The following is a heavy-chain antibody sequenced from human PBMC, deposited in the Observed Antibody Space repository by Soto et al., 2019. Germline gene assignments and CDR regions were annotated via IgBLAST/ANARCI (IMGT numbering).Heavy chain of an antibody. J-gene: IGHJ4*02. CDR2: INHSGST. Sequence: SETLSLTCAVYGGSFSGYYWSWIRQPPGKGLEWIGEINHSGSTNYNPSLKSRVTISVDTSKNQFSLKLSSVTAADTAVYYCARARAAFAILTGPLDYWGQGTLVTVSS. CDR1: GGSFSGYY. D-gene: IGHD3-9*01. CDR3: ARARAAFAILTGPLDY. V-gene: IGHV4-34*01.